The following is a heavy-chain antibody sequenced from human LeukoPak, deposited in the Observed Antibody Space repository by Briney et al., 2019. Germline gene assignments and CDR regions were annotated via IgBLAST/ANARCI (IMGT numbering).Heavy chain of an antibody. Sequence: SGPTLVKPTQTLTLTCTFSGFSLSTNGVGVGWIRQSPGKALEWLAVIYWDDDKRYSPSLKSRLTITKDTSKNQVVLTMTNMDPVDTATYFCVHRRTRSTGSGAFGIWGQGTMVTVSS. V-gene: IGHV2-5*02. D-gene: IGHD4-17*01. J-gene: IGHJ3*02. CDR2: IYWDDDK. CDR3: VHRRTRSTGSGAFGI. CDR1: GFSLSTNGVG.